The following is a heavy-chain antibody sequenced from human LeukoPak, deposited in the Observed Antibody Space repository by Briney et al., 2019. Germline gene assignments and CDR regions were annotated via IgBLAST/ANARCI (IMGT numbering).Heavy chain of an antibody. Sequence: PSETLSLTCTVSGGSISSSSYYWGWIRQPPGKGLEWIGSIYYSGSTYYNPSLKSRVTISVDTSKSQFSLKLSSVTAADTAVYYCATTTQYSGTPSGFDPWGQGTLVTVSS. D-gene: IGHD5-12*01. V-gene: IGHV4-39*01. CDR2: IYYSGST. CDR1: GGSISSSSYY. CDR3: ATTTQYSGTPSGFDP. J-gene: IGHJ5*02.